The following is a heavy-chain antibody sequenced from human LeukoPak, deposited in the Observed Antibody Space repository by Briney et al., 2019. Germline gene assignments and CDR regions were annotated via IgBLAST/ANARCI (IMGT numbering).Heavy chain of an antibody. Sequence: GGSLRLSCAASGFDLTTYAMTWVRQAPAKGLEWVSSLRIGDGGTYYADSVKGRFTISRDNSENTLHLQMNNLRVEDTARYFCARCMVLSQGWCNWFDPWGQGTLVTVSS. V-gene: IGHV3-23*01. D-gene: IGHD6-13*01. CDR3: ARCMVLSQGWCNWFDP. CDR2: LRIGDGGT. J-gene: IGHJ5*02. CDR1: GFDLTTYA.